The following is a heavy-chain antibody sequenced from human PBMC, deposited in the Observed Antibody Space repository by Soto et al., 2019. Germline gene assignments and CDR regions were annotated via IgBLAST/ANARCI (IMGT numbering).Heavy chain of an antibody. D-gene: IGHD6-13*01. Sequence: SGPTLVNPTQTLTLTCTFSGFSLSTSGMCVSWIRQPPGKALEWLALIDWDDDKNYSTSLKTRLTISKDTSKNQEVLTMTNMGLLDTSTFYCARSQAGYSTGWYYFQHWGQGTLVTVSS. CDR1: GFSLSTSGMC. CDR2: IDWDDDK. V-gene: IGHV2-70*01. CDR3: ARSQAGYSTGWYYFQH. J-gene: IGHJ1*01.